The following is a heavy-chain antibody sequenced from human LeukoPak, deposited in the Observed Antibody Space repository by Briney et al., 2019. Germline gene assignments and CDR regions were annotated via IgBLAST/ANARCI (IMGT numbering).Heavy chain of an antibody. D-gene: IGHD3-22*01. J-gene: IGHJ4*02. Sequence: GGSLRLSCAASGFTFSSYWMHWVRQAPGKGLVWVSRINSDGSSTSYADSVKGRFTISRDNAKNTLYLQMNSLRAEDTAVYYCAKDGSYDSSGYYAQPSDYWGRGALVTVSS. CDR2: INSDGSST. V-gene: IGHV3-74*01. CDR1: GFTFSSYW. CDR3: AKDGSYDSSGYYAQPSDY.